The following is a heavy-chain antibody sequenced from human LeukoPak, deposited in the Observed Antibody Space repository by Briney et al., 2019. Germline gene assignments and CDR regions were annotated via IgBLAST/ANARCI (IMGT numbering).Heavy chain of an antibody. CDR1: GYTFNSYD. CDR2: ISAYNANT. CDR3: ASGYCSSSCYGLCDY. D-gene: IGHD2-2*01. J-gene: IGHJ4*02. Sequence: ASVKVSCKASGYTFNSYDISWVRQAPGQGLEWMGWISAYNANTNYAQKFQGRVTMTTDTSTSTAYMELRSLRSDDTAVYYCASGYCSSSCYGLCDYWGQGTLVTVSS. V-gene: IGHV1-18*01.